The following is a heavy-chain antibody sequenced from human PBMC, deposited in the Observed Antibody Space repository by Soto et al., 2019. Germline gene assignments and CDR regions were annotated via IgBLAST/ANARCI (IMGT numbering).Heavy chain of an antibody. J-gene: IGHJ5*02. CDR2: IRSKTDGGTT. CDR3: KWDLEASDP. V-gene: IGHV3-15*01. D-gene: IGHD1-26*01. CDR1: GFTFSSAW. Sequence: GGALRLPCAASGFTFSSAWVSWVRQAPGKELEWVGGIRSKTDGGTTDYAAPVQGRFSITRDDSKDTQYLQVNSLKTEDTAVYVGKWDLEASDPWGQGTLVTVSS.